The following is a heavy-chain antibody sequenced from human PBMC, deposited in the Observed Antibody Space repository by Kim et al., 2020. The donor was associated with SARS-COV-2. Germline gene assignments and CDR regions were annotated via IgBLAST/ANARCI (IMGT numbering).Heavy chain of an antibody. V-gene: IGHV3-30*03. CDR3: AQIEQGCTDQGGGFDY. CDR1: GFTFSNYG. CDR2: ISYDGGDK. J-gene: IGHJ4*02. Sequence: GGSLRLSCTVSGFTFSNYGMHWVRQAPGKGLEWVAVISYDGGDKHYADSVKGRFTISRDNSKNTLYLQMNSLRAEDTAMYYCAQIEQGCTDQGGGFDYWGQGALVTVSS. D-gene: IGHD2-15*01.